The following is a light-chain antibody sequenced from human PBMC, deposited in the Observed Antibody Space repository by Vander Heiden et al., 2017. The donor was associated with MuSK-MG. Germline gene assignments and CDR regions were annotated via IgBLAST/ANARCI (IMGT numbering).Light chain of an antibody. V-gene: IGLV2-14*03. CDR1: SSDVGGYNN. CDR3: SSYTSSSTLV. J-gene: IGLJ2*01. Sequence: QSALTQPASVSGSAGPSITISCTGTSSDVGGYNNVSWYQQHPGKAPKLMIYDVSNRPSGVSNRCSGSKSGNTASLTISGLQAEDEADYYCSSYTSSSTLVFGGGTKLTVL. CDR2: DVS.